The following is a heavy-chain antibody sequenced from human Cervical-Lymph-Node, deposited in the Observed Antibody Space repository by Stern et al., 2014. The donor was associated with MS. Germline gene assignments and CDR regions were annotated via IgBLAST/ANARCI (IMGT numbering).Heavy chain of an antibody. J-gene: IGHJ5*02. CDR2: VPPTLGTA. CDR3: ARGNYYASGSPLYTSFDP. V-gene: IGHV1-69*01. D-gene: IGHD3-10*01. CDR1: GGTFSSHP. Sequence: QVQLVQSGAEGKKPGSSVKVSCKASGGTFSSHPLSWARQAPGRGLEWLGGVPPTLGTANYAQKFQGRVTITADASTSTAYMQLSSLRSEDTALYYCARGNYYASGSPLYTSFDPWGQGTLVTVSS.